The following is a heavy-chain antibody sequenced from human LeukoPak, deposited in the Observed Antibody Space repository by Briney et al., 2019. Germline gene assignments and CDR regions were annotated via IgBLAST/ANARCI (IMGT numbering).Heavy chain of an antibody. J-gene: IGHJ4*02. CDR2: IYYSGST. CDR1: GGSISSSSYY. CDR3: ARTSPYSSGWFNFDY. Sequence: PSETLSLTCTVSGGSISSSSYYWGWIRQPPGKGLEWIGSIYYSGSTYYNPSLKSRVTISVDTSKNQFSLKLSSVTAADTAVYYCARTSPYSSGWFNFDYWGQGTLVTVSS. D-gene: IGHD6-19*01. V-gene: IGHV4-39*07.